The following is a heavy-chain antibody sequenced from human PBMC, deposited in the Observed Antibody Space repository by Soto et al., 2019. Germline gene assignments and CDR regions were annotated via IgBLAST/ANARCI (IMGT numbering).Heavy chain of an antibody. D-gene: IGHD3-22*01. CDR3: ARRTSYDSSGYYCY. J-gene: IGHJ4*02. Sequence: EVQLVESGGGLVKPGGSLRLSCAASGFTFSSYSMNWVRQAPGKGLEWVSSISSSSSYIYYADSVKGRCTISRDNAKNSLYLQMNSLRAEDTAGYYCARRTSYDSSGYYCYWGQGTLVNVSS. V-gene: IGHV3-21*01. CDR1: GFTFSSYS. CDR2: ISSSSSYI.